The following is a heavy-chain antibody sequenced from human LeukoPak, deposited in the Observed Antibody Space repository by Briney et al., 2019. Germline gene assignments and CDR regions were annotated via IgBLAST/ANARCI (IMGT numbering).Heavy chain of an antibody. CDR1: GYTFTSYA. J-gene: IGHJ6*02. CDR3: ARDNVSTYYDFWSGYLAYYYGMDV. V-gene: IGHV1-3*01. D-gene: IGHD3-3*01. Sequence: ASVKVSCKASGYTFTSYAMHWVRQAPGQRLEWMGWINAGNGNTKYSQKFQGRVTITRDTSASTAYMELSSLRSEDTAVYYCARDNVSTYYDFWSGYLAYYYGMDVWGQGTTVTVSS. CDR2: INAGNGNT.